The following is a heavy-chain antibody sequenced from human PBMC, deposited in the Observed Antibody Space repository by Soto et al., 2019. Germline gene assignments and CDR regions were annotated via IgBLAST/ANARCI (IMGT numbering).Heavy chain of an antibody. Sequence: GGSLRLSCAASGFTVSSKYMSWVRQAPGKRLEWVAVIWYDGSNKYYADSVKGRFTISRDNSKNTLYLQMNSLRAEDTAVYYCARTELNSSWSFRLRYYYYGMDVWGQGTTVTVSS. CDR2: IWYDGSNK. J-gene: IGHJ6*02. CDR1: GFTVSSKY. V-gene: IGHV3-33*08. D-gene: IGHD6-13*01. CDR3: ARTELNSSWSFRLRYYYYGMDV.